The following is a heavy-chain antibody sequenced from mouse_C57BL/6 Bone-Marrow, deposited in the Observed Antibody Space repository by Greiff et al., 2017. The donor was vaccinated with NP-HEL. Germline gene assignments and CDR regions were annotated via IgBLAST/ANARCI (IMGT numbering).Heavy chain of an antibody. CDR2: IRNKASGYTT. CDR1: GFTFTDYY. Sequence: EVKLMESGGGLVQPGGSLSLSCAASGFTFTDYYMNWVRQPPGKALEWLGFIRNKASGYTTEYSSSVKGRFTISRDNAHSILYLQMNALRAEDSAAYDGARSICYDYADVHFYAMDYWGQGTSVTVSS. V-gene: IGHV7-3*01. J-gene: IGHJ4*01. CDR3: ARSICYDYADVHFYAMDY. D-gene: IGHD2-4*01.